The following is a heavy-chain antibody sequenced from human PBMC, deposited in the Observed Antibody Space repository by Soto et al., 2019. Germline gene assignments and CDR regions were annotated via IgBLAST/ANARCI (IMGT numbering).Heavy chain of an antibody. CDR3: ARVDSYGPKYNWFDP. V-gene: IGHV1-69*13. D-gene: IGHD5-18*01. CDR1: GGTFSSYA. J-gene: IGHJ5*02. CDR2: IIPIFGTA. Sequence: SVKVSCTASGGTFSSYAISWVRQAPGQGLEWMGGIIPIFGTANYAQKFQGRVTITADESTSTAYMELSSLRSEDTAVYYCARVDSYGPKYNWFDPWGQGTLVTVSS.